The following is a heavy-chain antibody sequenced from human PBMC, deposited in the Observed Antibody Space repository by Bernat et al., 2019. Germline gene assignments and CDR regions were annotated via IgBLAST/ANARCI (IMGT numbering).Heavy chain of an antibody. Sequence: QVQLVESGGGVVQPGRSLRLSCAASGFTFSSYGMHWARQAPGKGLEWVAVISYDGSNKYYADSVKGRFTISRDNSKNTLYLQMNSLRAEDTAVYYCAKIPNYYDSSGYYYHYYYGMNVWGQGTTVTVSS. D-gene: IGHD3-22*01. CDR1: GFTFSSYG. CDR3: AKIPNYYDSSGYYYHYYYGMNV. J-gene: IGHJ6*02. V-gene: IGHV3-30*18. CDR2: ISYDGSNK.